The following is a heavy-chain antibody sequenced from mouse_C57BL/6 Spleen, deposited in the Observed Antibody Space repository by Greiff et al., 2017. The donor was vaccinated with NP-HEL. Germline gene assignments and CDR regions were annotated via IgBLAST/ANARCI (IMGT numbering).Heavy chain of an antibody. CDR2: IDPETGGT. Sequence: VQLQQSGAELVRPGASVTLSCKASGYTFTDYEMHWVKQTPVHGLEWIGAIDPETGGTAYNQKFKGKAILTADKSSSTAYMELRSLTSEDSAVYYCTREAYYSGSSYRYFNVWGTGTTVTVSS. CDR3: TREAYYSGSSYRYFNV. CDR1: GYTFTDYE. D-gene: IGHD1-1*01. J-gene: IGHJ1*03. V-gene: IGHV1-15*01.